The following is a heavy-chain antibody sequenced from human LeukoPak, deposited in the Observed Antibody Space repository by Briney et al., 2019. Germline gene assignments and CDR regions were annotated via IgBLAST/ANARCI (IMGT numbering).Heavy chain of an antibody. CDR2: ISYDGSNK. CDR1: GFTFSSYG. CDR3: VPKGNEGY. V-gene: IGHV3-30*03. Sequence: PGGSLRLSCAASGFTFSSYGMHWVRQAPGKGLEWVAVISYDGSNKYYADSVKGRFTISRDNSKNTLHLQMSSLRVEDTAVYYCVPKGNEGYWGQGTLVTVSS. J-gene: IGHJ4*02. D-gene: IGHD1-1*01.